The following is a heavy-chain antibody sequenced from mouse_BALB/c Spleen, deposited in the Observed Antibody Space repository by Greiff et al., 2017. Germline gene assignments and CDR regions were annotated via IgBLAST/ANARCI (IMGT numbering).Heavy chain of an antibody. CDR1: GFNIKDTY. D-gene: IGHD2-4*01. Sequence: EVKLQQSGAELVKPGASVKLSCTASGFNIKDTYMHWVKQRPEQGLEWIGRIDPANGNTKYDPKFQGKATITADTSSNTAYLQLSSLTSEDTAVYYCARYDYLAYWGQGTLVTVSA. V-gene: IGHV14-3*02. CDR2: IDPANGNT. CDR3: ARYDYLAY. J-gene: IGHJ3*01.